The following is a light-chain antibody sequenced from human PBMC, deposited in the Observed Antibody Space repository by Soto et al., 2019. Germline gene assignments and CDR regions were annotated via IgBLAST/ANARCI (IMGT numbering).Light chain of an antibody. Sequence: EIVLTQSPGTPSLSPGERATLSCRASQSVSSSYLAWYQQKPGQAPRLLIYDASSRATGIPDRFSGSGSGTDFTLTISRLEPEDFAVYYCQQYGSSPLFTFGPGTKVDIK. CDR3: QQYGSSPLFT. CDR1: QSVSSSY. CDR2: DAS. J-gene: IGKJ3*01. V-gene: IGKV3-20*01.